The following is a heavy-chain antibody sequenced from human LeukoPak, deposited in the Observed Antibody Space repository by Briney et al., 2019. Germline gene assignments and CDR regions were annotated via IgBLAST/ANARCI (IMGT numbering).Heavy chain of an antibody. CDR3: ARGHTAVTRHFDF. Sequence: PGGSLRLSCEASGFTFTTYSMTWVRQAPGKGLEWVSIISSGSSAIFSADALEGRFTISRDDAKNLLYLDMKSLRAEDTAVYYCARGHTAVTRHFDFWGQGTLVTVSS. CDR1: GFTFTTYS. D-gene: IGHD4-17*01. V-gene: IGHV3-21*01. J-gene: IGHJ4*02. CDR2: ISSGSSAI.